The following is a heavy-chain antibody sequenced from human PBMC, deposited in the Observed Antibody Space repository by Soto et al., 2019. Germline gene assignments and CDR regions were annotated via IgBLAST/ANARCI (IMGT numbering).Heavy chain of an antibody. CDR2: ISYTGRT. Sequence: PSEKLCLPCIGSGDSVTRGSYYLSWLRQPPGKGLEWIGYISYTGRTKYNPSLQSRVTISVDTSKNDFSLNLSSVTAADTAVYFCAIEWGLLQYYVMTFCGNRTAATVSS. J-gene: IGHJ6*04. V-gene: IGHV4-61*03. D-gene: IGHD3-10*02. CDR1: GDSVTRGSYY. CDR3: AIEWGLLQYYVMTF.